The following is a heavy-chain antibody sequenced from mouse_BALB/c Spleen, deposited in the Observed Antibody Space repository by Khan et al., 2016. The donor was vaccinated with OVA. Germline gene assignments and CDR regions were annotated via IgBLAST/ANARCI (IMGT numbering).Heavy chain of an antibody. D-gene: IGHD1-1*01. J-gene: IGHJ2*01. CDR2: ISYSGGT. CDR1: GYSITSGYA. CDR3: ARGNYYGYSFDY. V-gene: IGHV3-2*02. Sequence: EVQLQESGPGLVKPSQSLSLTCTVTGYSITSGYAWNWIRQFPGNKLEWMGYISYSGGTSYNPSLKSRISITRDTSKNQFFLQLNSVTTEDTATYYGARGNYYGYSFDYWGKGTPLTVSS.